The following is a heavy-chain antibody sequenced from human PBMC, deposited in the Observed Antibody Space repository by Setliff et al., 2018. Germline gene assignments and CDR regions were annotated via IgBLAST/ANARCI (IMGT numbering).Heavy chain of an antibody. V-gene: IGHV1-8*03. Sequence: GASVKVSCKASGYTFTSYDINWVRQATGQGLEWMGWMNPNSGNTGHAQKFQGRVTITRNTSISTAYMELSSLRSEDTAVYYCARGRRGNYDFWSGYSNWFDPWGQGTLVTVSS. CDR1: GYTFTSYD. J-gene: IGHJ5*02. CDR3: ARGRRGNYDFWSGYSNWFDP. CDR2: MNPNSGNT. D-gene: IGHD3-3*01.